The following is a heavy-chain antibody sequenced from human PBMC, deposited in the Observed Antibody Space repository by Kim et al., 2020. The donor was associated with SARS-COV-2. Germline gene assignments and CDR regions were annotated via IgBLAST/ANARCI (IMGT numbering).Heavy chain of an antibody. V-gene: IGHV3-33*08. Sequence: GGSLRLSCAASGFTFSSYGMHWVRQAPGKGLEWVAVIWYDGSNKYYADSVKGRFTISRDNSKNTLYLQMNSLRAEDTAVYYCARGVIAALLGYYYGMDVWGQGTTVTVSS. CDR2: IWYDGSNK. CDR1: GFTFSSYG. J-gene: IGHJ6*02. D-gene: IGHD6-13*01. CDR3: ARGVIAALLGYYYGMDV.